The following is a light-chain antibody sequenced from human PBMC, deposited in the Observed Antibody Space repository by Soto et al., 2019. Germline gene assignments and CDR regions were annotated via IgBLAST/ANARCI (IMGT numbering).Light chain of an antibody. CDR1: QNIGSN. J-gene: IGKJ2*01. CDR2: GAS. Sequence: EVVMTQSPATLSASPGERVILSCRARQNIGSNLAWYQQRPGQAPRLLMYGASTRATETPARFSGSGSATDFTLTIISLQSEDFAVYYCQQYNNWPPYTFGQGTKLEIK. CDR3: QQYNNWPPYT. V-gene: IGKV3-15*01.